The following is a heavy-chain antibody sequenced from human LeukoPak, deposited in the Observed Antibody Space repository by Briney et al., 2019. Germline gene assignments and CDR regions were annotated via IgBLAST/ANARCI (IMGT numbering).Heavy chain of an antibody. V-gene: IGHV3-23*01. CDR1: GGSISSSSYY. D-gene: IGHD3-22*01. J-gene: IGHJ4*02. Sequence: ETLSLTCTVSGGSISSSSYYWGWVRQAPGKGLEWVSAISGSGGSTYYADSVKGRFTISRDNSKNTLYLQMNSLRAEDTAVYYCAKRSDYYDSSGYQSSYFDYWGQGTLVTVSS. CDR2: ISGSGGST. CDR3: AKRSDYYDSSGYQSSYFDY.